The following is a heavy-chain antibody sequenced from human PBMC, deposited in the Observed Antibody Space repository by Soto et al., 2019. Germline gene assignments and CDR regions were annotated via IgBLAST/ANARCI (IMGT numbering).Heavy chain of an antibody. D-gene: IGHD3-3*01. CDR1: GFTFSSYA. CDR2: ISGSGGST. J-gene: IGHJ3*02. V-gene: IGHV3-23*01. CDR3: AKDASITIFGVVIHYDAFDI. Sequence: GGSLRLSCAASGFTFSSYAMSWVRQAPGKGLEWVSAISGSGGSTYYADSVKGRFTISRDNSKNTLYLQMNSLRAEDTAVYYCAKDASITIFGVVIHYDAFDIWGQGTMVTVSS.